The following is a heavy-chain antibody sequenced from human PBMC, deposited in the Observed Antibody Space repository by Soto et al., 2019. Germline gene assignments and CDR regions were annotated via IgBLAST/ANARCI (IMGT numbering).Heavy chain of an antibody. CDR3: VKDIHEQWLVSHFEY. D-gene: IGHD6-19*01. CDR2: ISWNSGSI. CDR1: GFTFESYA. V-gene: IGHV3-9*03. J-gene: IGHJ4*02. Sequence: EVQLVESGGGSVQPGRSLRLSCVASGFTFESYAMHWVRQVPGKGLEWVSGISWNSGSIGYEDSVKGRFTISRDNAQNSIYLEMNSLRVEDMSFYYCVKDIHEQWLVSHFEYWGQGALVTVSS.